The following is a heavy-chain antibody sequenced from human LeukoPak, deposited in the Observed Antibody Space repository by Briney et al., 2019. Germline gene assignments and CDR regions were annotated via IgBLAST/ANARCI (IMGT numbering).Heavy chain of an antibody. CDR3: ARREYCSGGSCYTWFDP. Sequence: GESLKISCKGSGYSINNYWIGWVRQMPGKGLEWMGIIYPADSDIRYSPSFQGQVTISADKSINTAYLQWSSLKASDTAMYYCARREYCSGGSCYTWFDPWGQGTLVTVSS. D-gene: IGHD2-15*01. CDR2: IYPADSDI. V-gene: IGHV5-51*01. CDR1: GYSINNYW. J-gene: IGHJ5*02.